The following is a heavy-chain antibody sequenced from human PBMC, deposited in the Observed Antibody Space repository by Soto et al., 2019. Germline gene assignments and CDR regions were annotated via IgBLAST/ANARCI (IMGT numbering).Heavy chain of an antibody. V-gene: IGHV4-61*01. D-gene: IGHD3-9*01. J-gene: IGHJ6*02. Sequence: QVQLQESGPGLVKPSETLSLTCSVSGDSVYGGTYYWSWLRQPPGMGLEWIGYIWYTGSTHYHPALSSRVITSLDKSTNPFSLRLTSGTAADTAVYYCLGGRYYSGMDVWGEGTTVTVSS. CDR2: IWYTGST. CDR1: GDSVYGGTYY. CDR3: LGGRYYSGMDV.